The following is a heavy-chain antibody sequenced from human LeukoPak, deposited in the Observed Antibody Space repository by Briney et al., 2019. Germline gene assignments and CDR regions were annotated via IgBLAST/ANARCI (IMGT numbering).Heavy chain of an antibody. CDR2: IRPEGTTT. D-gene: IGHD3-9*01. V-gene: IGHV3-74*03. Sequence: GGSLRHSCAASGFTFITYWMHWVRQAPGKGLVWVARIRPEGTTTAYADSVKGRFTISRDNAKNTLFLQMNSLSAEDTAVYYCARDLDWIFFDYWGQGTLVAVCS. J-gene: IGHJ4*02. CDR1: GFTFITYW. CDR3: ARDLDWIFFDY.